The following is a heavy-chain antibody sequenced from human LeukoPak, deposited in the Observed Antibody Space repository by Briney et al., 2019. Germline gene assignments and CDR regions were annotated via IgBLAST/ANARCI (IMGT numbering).Heavy chain of an antibody. J-gene: IGHJ3*02. D-gene: IGHD1-26*01. CDR2: INPNSGGT. CDR1: GYTFTAYY. CDR3: ARDRELSSGSSTAFDI. Sequence: ASVSVSCKASGYTFTAYYMHWVRQAPGQGVGWMGWINPNSGGTNYAQKFQGRVTMTRDTSISTAYMELSRLRSDDTAVDYCARDRELSSGSSTAFDIWGQGTMVTVSS. V-gene: IGHV1-2*02.